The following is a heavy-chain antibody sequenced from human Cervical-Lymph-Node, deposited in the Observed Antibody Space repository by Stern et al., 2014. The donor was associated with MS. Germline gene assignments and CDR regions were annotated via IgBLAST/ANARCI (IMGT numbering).Heavy chain of an antibody. J-gene: IGHJ4*02. CDR1: GFTFSSYA. CDR2: ISGSDGST. D-gene: IGHD6-19*01. V-gene: IGHV3-23*04. CDR3: AKVYGSGPFDY. Sequence: EVQLVESGGTLVQPGGSLRLSCAASGFTFSSYAMSWVRQAPGKGLEWVSVISGSDGSTFYADSVKGRFNISRDNSKNTLFLQMNSLRAEDTAVYYCAKVYGSGPFDYWGQGTLVTVPS.